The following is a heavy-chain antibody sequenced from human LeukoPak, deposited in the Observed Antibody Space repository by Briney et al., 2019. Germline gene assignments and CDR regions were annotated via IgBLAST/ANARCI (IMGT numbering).Heavy chain of an antibody. J-gene: IGHJ5*02. V-gene: IGHV4-34*01. Sequence: SETLSLTCAVYGVSFSGYYWSWVRQPPGKGLEWVGEINHSGSTNYTPSLNPPVTISVDTSKNQFSLRLSSVTAADTAAYYCARFPYGSGSPWGQGTLVTVSS. D-gene: IGHD3-10*01. CDR3: ARFPYGSGSP. CDR2: INHSGST. CDR1: GVSFSGYY.